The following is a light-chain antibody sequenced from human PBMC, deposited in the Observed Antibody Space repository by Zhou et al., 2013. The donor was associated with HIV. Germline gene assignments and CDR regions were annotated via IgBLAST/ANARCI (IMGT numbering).Light chain of an antibody. J-gene: IGKJ5*01. CDR2: DTF. CDR3: QQRHSWPIT. V-gene: IGKV3D-20*02. CDR1: QSVSSGW. Sequence: EIVLTQSPGTLSLSPGERATLSCRASQSVSSGWLAWYQQKPGQAPRLLIYDTFSRATGIPDRFRGSGSGTDFTLTISRLEPEDFAVYYCQQRHSWPITFGQGTRLETK.